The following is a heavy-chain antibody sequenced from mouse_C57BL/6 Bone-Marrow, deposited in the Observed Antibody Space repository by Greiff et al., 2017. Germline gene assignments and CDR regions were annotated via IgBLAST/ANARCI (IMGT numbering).Heavy chain of an antibody. Sequence: QVQLQQPGAELVRPGTSVTLSCKASGYTFTSYWMHWVKQRPGQGLEWIGVIDPSDSYTNYNQKFKGKATLTVDTSSSTAYMQLSSLTSEDSAVYYCARWLLRWYFEVWGTGTTVTVSS. J-gene: IGHJ1*03. CDR2: IDPSDSYT. D-gene: IGHD2-3*01. CDR3: ARWLLRWYFEV. CDR1: GYTFTSYW. V-gene: IGHV1-59*01.